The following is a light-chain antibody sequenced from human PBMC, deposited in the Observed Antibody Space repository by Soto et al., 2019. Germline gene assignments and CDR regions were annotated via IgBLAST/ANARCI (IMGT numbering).Light chain of an antibody. J-gene: IGKJ4*01. V-gene: IGKV1-33*01. CDR1: QDISNF. CDR3: QQYVDLPLN. CDR2: DAS. Sequence: DIQMTQSPSSVSASVGDRVTITCQSSQDISNFLNWYQQKPGKAPQLLINDASNLETGVPSRFSGSGSETDLTFTISSLQPESIATYYCQQYVDLPLNFGGGTEVKIK.